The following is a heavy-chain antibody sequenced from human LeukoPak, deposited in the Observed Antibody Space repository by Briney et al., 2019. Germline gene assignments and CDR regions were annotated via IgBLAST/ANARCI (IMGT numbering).Heavy chain of an antibody. V-gene: IGHV1-58*02. CDR2: IVGDSTDT. D-gene: IGHD5-18*01. J-gene: IGHJ4*02. CDR1: GFTFTSSS. Sequence: ASVKVSCKASGFTFTSSSIQWIRQARGQRLEWIGWIVGDSTDTYYAQRFQERVTIARDMSTSTACLELSSLRPEDTAVYYCAADPDTTMAFDCWGQGTLVTVSS. CDR3: AADPDTTMAFDC.